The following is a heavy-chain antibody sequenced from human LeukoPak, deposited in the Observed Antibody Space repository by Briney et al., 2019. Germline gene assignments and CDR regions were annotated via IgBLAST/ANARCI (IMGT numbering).Heavy chain of an antibody. Sequence: PGGSLRLSCAASGFTFSSYGMHWVRQAPGKGLEWVGVLWYDGSSEYYADSVKGRFTISRDNSKNTLYLQMNSLRAEDTAVYYCAKMPYSGSYWGFDSWGEGTLVTVSS. CDR2: LWYDGSSE. CDR1: GFTFSSYG. D-gene: IGHD1-26*01. J-gene: IGHJ4*02. V-gene: IGHV3-33*06. CDR3: AKMPYSGSYWGFDS.